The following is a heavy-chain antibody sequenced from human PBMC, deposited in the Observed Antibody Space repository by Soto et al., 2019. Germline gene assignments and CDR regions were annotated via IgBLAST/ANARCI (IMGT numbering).Heavy chain of an antibody. D-gene: IGHD5-12*01. Sequence: SETLSLTCTVSGGSINTFYWSWVRQPAGKGLEWIGRIFSSGSTSFNPSLESRVAMPVDTSKNHFSLNLSSVTAADMAVYYCAREGSYSAYNFAHGIQLWSFDFWGQGALVTVSS. CDR1: GGSINTFY. J-gene: IGHJ4*02. CDR3: AREGSYSAYNFAHGIQLWSFDF. CDR2: IFSSGST. V-gene: IGHV4-4*07.